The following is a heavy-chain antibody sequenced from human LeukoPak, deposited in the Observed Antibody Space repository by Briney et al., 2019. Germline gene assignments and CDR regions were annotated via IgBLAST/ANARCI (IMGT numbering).Heavy chain of an antibody. Sequence: PGGSLRLSCAASGFTFDMYGMHWVRQAPGKGLEWVAIVSFDGGNIYYADFVKGRFTISRDNSKNTLCLQMTSLRAEDTAVYYCAKEIWPTVTTPGHTHFDYWGQGTLVTVSS. CDR3: AKEIWPTVTTPGHTHFDY. J-gene: IGHJ4*02. D-gene: IGHD4-17*01. CDR2: VSFDGGNI. V-gene: IGHV3-30*18. CDR1: GFTFDMYG.